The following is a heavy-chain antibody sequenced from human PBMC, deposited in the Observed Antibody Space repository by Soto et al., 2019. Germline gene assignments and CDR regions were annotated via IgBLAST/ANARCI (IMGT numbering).Heavy chain of an antibody. V-gene: IGHV1-69*05. J-gene: IGHJ6*02. Sequence: GASVKVSCKASGGTFSSYAISWVRQAPGQGLEWMGRINPICGTTNYAQKFQGRVTMTRDTSTSTVYMELSSLRSEDTAVYYCARSYCTNGVCYAPYYYYGMDVWGQGTTVTVSS. CDR1: GGTFSSYA. CDR2: INPICGTT. D-gene: IGHD2-8*01. CDR3: ARSYCTNGVCYAPYYYYGMDV.